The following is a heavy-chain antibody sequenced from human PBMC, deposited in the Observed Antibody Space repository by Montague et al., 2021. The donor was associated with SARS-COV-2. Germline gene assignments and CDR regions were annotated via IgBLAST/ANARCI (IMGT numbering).Heavy chain of an antibody. Sequence: SETLSLTCTVSGSISAYYWTWIRQSAGRGREWIGRISSSGGIDYXASLKSRVTMSLDTSKIQLSLKLSSVTAADTAVYYCARQYIGYNRRFDYWGQGALVTVSP. CDR3: ARQYIGYNRRFDY. CDR1: GSISAYY. J-gene: IGHJ4*02. CDR2: ISSSGGI. V-gene: IGHV4-4*07. D-gene: IGHD5-12*01.